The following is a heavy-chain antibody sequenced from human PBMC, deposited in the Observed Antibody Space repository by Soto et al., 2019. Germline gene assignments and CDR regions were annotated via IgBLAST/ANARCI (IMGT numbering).Heavy chain of an antibody. D-gene: IGHD3-3*01. Sequence: GASVKVSCKASGCTFSSYAISWVRQAPGQGLEWMGGIIPIFGTANYAQKFQGRVTITADESTSTAYMELSSLRSEDTAVYYCARAWSKHYYYYGMDVWGQGTTVTVSS. V-gene: IGHV1-69*13. CDR3: ARAWSKHYYYYGMDV. CDR1: GCTFSSYA. J-gene: IGHJ6*02. CDR2: IIPIFGTA.